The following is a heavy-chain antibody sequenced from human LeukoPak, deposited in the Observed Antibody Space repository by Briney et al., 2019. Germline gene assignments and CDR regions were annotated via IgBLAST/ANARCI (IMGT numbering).Heavy chain of an antibody. V-gene: IGHV3-7*01. CDR3: ARDSPLGTYGSGSYLDY. Sequence: HPGGSLRLSCAASGFTFSNYWMSWVRQAPEKGLEWLANIKQDGSGKYYVDSVKGRFTISRDNAKNSLYLQMNSLRAEDTAVYYCARDSPLGTYGSGSYLDYWGQGTLVTVSS. D-gene: IGHD3-10*01. J-gene: IGHJ4*02. CDR1: GFTFSNYW. CDR2: IKQDGSGK.